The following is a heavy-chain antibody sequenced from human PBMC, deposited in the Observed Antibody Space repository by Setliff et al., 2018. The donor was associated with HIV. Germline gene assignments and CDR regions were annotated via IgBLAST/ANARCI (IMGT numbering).Heavy chain of an antibody. CDR1: GFTFDGYG. Sequence: PGESLKISCAASGFTFDGYGMTWVRQVPGKGLEWVSGINWHGDTTAYADSVKGRFTISRDNAKNSLYLQMNSLRVEDTALYYCARVSGVGYNGNAEEYWGQGTLVTVSS. J-gene: IGHJ4*02. D-gene: IGHD1-1*01. CDR3: ARVSGVGYNGNAEEY. V-gene: IGHV3-20*04. CDR2: INWHGDTT.